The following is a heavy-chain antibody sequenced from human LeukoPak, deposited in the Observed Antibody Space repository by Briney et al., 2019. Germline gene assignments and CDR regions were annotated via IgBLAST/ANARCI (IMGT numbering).Heavy chain of an antibody. CDR3: AKARYCSSTSCTRSFDY. J-gene: IGHJ4*02. CDR2: ISWNSGSI. Sequence: GGSLRLSCAASGFPFSNYAMTWVRQAPGKGLERVSGISWNSGSIGYADSVKGRFTISRDNAKNSLYLQMNSLRAEDTALYYCAKARYCSSTSCTRSFDYWGQGTLVTVSS. V-gene: IGHV3-9*01. CDR1: GFPFSNYA. D-gene: IGHD2-2*01.